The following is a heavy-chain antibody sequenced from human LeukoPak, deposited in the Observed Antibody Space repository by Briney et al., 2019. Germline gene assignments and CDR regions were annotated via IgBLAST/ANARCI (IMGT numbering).Heavy chain of an antibody. D-gene: IGHD5-18*01. J-gene: IGHJ4*02. CDR3: ARDKRHSYGRYFDH. Sequence: SETLSLTCSVSGYSISTYHWNWIRKPPGKGLEWIAFMQSSGNSNYNPSLKSRVTMFVDTSKNQSVLNLRSVTAADPAVYYCARDKRHSYGRYFDHWGQGMLVTVSS. CDR2: MQSSGNS. CDR1: GYSISTYH. V-gene: IGHV4-59*01.